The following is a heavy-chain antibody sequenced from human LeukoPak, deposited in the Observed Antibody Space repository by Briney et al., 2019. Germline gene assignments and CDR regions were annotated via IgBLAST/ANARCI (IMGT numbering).Heavy chain of an antibody. J-gene: IGHJ5*02. D-gene: IGHD3-22*01. CDR3: AKGGLGVITISWFDP. CDR2: ISWNSGSI. Sequence: PGGSLRLSCAASEFTFDDYAMHWVRQAPGKGLEWVSGISWNSGSIGYADSVKGRFTISRDNAKNSLYLQMNSLRAEDTALYYCAKGGLGVITISWFDPWGQGTLVTVSS. CDR1: EFTFDDYA. V-gene: IGHV3-9*01.